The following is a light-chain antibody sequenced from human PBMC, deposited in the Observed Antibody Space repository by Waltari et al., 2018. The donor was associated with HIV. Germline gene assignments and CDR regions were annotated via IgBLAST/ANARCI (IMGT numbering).Light chain of an antibody. J-gene: IGLJ6*01. CDR1: TSNVGKNY. CDR3: ASWDDALSSWL. Sequence: QSGLRQPPSTSRPPGQRVVISCSGSTSNVGKNYLAWFQQLPGAAPRLLIYRNDRRPSGVPDRFTAAKSGSSASLVISGLRSDDEAEYFCASWDDALSSWLFGGGTKLTVL. V-gene: IGLV1-47*01. CDR2: RND.